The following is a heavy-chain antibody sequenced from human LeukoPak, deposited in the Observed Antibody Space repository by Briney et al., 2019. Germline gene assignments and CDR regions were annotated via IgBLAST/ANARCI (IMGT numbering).Heavy chain of an antibody. CDR2: TNPNSGGT. D-gene: IGHD6-19*01. CDR3: ARESSSVAGPRGFDY. CDR1: GYTFTGYY. J-gene: IGHJ4*02. Sequence: ASVKVSCKASGYTFTGYYMHWVRQAPGQGLEWMGWTNPNSGGTNYAQKFQGWVTMTRDTSISTAYMELSRLRSDDTAVYYCARESSSVAGPRGFDYWGQGTLVTVSS. V-gene: IGHV1-2*04.